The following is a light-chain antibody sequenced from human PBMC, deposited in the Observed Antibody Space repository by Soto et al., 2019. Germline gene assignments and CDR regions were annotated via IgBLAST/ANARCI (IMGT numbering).Light chain of an antibody. J-gene: IGLJ3*02. CDR2: EVS. CDR3: ATWDDSLHGPV. Sequence: QSALIQPPSASGSPGQSVTISCTGTSSDVGGYNYVSWYQQHSGKAPKLMIFEVSKRPSGVPDRFSGSKSGTSASLAISGLQSEDEADYYCATWDDSLHGPVFGGGTKLTVL. CDR1: SSDVGGYNY. V-gene: IGLV2-8*01.